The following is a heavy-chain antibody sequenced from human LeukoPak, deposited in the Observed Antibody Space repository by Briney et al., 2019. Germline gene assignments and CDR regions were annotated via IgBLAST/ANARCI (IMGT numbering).Heavy chain of an antibody. CDR2: IDPSDSHT. CDR3: ARHVYCSSTSCYAAFDI. CDR1: GYRFTSYW. J-gene: IGHJ3*02. V-gene: IGHV5-10-1*01. Sequence: GESPRISCKGSGYRFTSYWISWVRQMPGKGLEWMGRIDPSDSHTNYSPSFQGHVTISADKSISTAYLQWSSMKASDTAMYYCARHVYCSSTSCYAAFDIWGQGTMVTVSS. D-gene: IGHD2-2*01.